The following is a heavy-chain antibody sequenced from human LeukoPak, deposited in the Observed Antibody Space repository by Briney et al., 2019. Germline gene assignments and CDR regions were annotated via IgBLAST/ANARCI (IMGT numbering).Heavy chain of an antibody. V-gene: IGHV3-30*19. D-gene: IGHD6-13*01. J-gene: IGHJ6*03. Sequence: GGSLRLSCAASGFTFSSYGMHWVRQAPGKGLEWAAVISYDGSNKYYADSVKGRFTISRDNSKNTLYLQMNSLRAEDTAVYYCARARIAAAGTPDYYYMDVWGKGTTVTVSS. CDR2: ISYDGSNK. CDR1: GFTFSSYG. CDR3: ARARIAAAGTPDYYYMDV.